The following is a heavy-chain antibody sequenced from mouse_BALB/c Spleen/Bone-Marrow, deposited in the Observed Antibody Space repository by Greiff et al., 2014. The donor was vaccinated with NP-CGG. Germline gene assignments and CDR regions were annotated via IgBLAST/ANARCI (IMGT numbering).Heavy chain of an antibody. V-gene: IGHV1-9*01. CDR2: ILPGSGST. CDR1: GYTFSSYW. J-gene: IGHJ4*01. D-gene: IGHD2-10*01. Sequence: QVQLKESGAELMKPGASMKISCKATGYTFSSYWIEWVKQRPGHGLEWIGEILPGSGSTNYNERRKGKATFTADTSSNTAYMQLSSLTSEDSAVYYCARAYYVNYDAMDYWGQGTSVTVSS. CDR3: ARAYYVNYDAMDY.